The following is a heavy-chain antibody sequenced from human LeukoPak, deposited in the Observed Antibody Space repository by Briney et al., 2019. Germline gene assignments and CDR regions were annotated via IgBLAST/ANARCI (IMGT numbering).Heavy chain of an antibody. V-gene: IGHV3-21*01. CDR1: GFTFSTYS. CDR3: ARGGGYCSGGTCPTPDY. Sequence: GGSLGLSCAASGFTFSTYSMNWVRQAPGKGLEWVSSISTSSTYIYYADSVKGRFTISRDNAKNSLYLQMNSLRAEDTAVYYCARGGGYCSGGTCPTPDYWGQGTLVTVSS. D-gene: IGHD2-15*01. J-gene: IGHJ4*02. CDR2: ISTSSTYI.